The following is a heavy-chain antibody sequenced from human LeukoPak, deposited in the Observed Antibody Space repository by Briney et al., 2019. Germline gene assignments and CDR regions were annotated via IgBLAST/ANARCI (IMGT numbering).Heavy chain of an antibody. Sequence: GGSLKLSCVASSCIFSNCWMSWVRQTPGRGLEWVGDINEDGGEKDYADSVKGGFTITRDNVKNSLYLQINSLRDEATAVYYCSAERRGSSYYDGKEAFDHWGQGTLVAVSS. CDR2: INEDGGEK. CDR3: SAERRGSSYYDGKEAFDH. D-gene: IGHD4-23*01. V-gene: IGHV3-7*01. J-gene: IGHJ4*02. CDR1: SCIFSNCW.